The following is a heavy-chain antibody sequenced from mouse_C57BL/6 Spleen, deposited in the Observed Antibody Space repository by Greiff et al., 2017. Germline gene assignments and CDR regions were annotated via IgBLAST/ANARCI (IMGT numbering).Heavy chain of an antibody. CDR3: ARKETYCGSSYGYFDY. V-gene: IGHV1-69*01. CDR2: IDPSASYT. Sequence: QVQLQQPGAELVMPGASVKLSCKASGYTFTSYWMHWVKQRPGQGLEWIGEIDPSASYTNYNQKFKGKSTLTVDKSSSTAYMQLSSLTSEDSAVYYCARKETYCGSSYGYFDYWGQGTTLTVSS. D-gene: IGHD1-1*01. J-gene: IGHJ2*01. CDR1: GYTFTSYW.